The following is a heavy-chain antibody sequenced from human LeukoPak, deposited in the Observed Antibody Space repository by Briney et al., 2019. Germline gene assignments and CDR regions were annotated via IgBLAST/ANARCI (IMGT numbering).Heavy chain of an antibody. D-gene: IGHD4-23*01. CDR2: IHSSGST. V-gene: IGHV4-4*07. CDR1: GGSISSYY. J-gene: IGHJ4*02. Sequence: PSETLSLTCTVSGGSISSYYWSWIRQPAGKGLEWIGRIHSSGSTSYNPSLKSRVTMSVDTSKNQVSLKLSSATAADTAMYHCARVYQSSGISSGDFDYWGQGTLVTVPS. CDR3: ARVYQSSGISSGDFDY.